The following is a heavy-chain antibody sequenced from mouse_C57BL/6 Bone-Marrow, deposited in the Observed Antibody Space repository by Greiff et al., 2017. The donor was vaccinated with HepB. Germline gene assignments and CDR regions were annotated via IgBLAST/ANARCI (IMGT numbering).Heavy chain of an antibody. CDR2: IDPENGDT. Sequence: VQLQQSGAELVRPGASVKLSCTASGFNIKDDYMHWVKQRPEQGLEWIGWIDPENGDTEYASKFQGKATITADTSSNTAYLQLSSLTSEDTSVYYCTITTVVGGAWFAYWGQGTLVTVSA. D-gene: IGHD1-1*01. CDR1: GFNIKDDY. J-gene: IGHJ3*01. V-gene: IGHV14-4*01. CDR3: TITTVVGGAWFAY.